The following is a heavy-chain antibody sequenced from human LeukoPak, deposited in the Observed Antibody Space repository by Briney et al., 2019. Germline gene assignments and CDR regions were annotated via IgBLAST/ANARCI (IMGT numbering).Heavy chain of an antibody. CDR3: ARHGMVSWFDP. CDR2: IYTSGST. J-gene: IGHJ5*02. V-gene: IGHV4-4*09. CDR1: GGSISSYY. D-gene: IGHD3-10*01. Sequence: SETLSLTCTVSGGSISSYYWSWIRQPPGKGLEWIGYIYTSGSTNYNPSLKSRVTISVDTSKNQFSLKLSSVTAADTAVYYYARHGMVSWFDPWGQGTLVTVSS.